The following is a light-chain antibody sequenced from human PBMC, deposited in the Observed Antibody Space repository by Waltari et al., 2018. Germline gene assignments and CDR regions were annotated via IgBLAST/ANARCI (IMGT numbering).Light chain of an antibody. CDR1: SSHTGTIT. V-gene: IGLV1-44*01. J-gene: IGLJ3*02. Sequence: HSVLTQPPSASGPPGQRVTISCSGSSSHTGTITVNWYQPLPETAPKLLIYSNTQRPSGVPDRFSGSKSGTSASLAISGLQSEDEADYYCAAWDDSLNGWVFGGGTKLTVL. CDR2: SNT. CDR3: AAWDDSLNGWV.